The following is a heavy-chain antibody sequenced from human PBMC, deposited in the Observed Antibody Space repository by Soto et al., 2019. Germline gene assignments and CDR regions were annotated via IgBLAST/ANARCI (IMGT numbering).Heavy chain of an antibody. V-gene: IGHV3-23*01. CDR3: AKGFYYGSGRKGYFDY. Sequence: LRLSCAASGFTFSSYAMSWVRQAPGKGLEWVSAISGSGGSTYYADSVKGRFTISRDNSKNTLYLQMNSLRAEDTAVYYCAKGFYYGSGRKGYFDYWGQGTLVTVSS. CDR2: ISGSGGST. D-gene: IGHD3-10*01. CDR1: GFTFSSYA. J-gene: IGHJ4*02.